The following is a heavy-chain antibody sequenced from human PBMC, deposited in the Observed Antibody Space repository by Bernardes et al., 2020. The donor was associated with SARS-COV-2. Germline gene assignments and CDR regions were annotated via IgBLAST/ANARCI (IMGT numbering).Heavy chain of an antibody. CDR3: ATSSGSYRTNWFDP. V-gene: IGHV1-24*01. Sequence: ASVKVACKVSGYTLTELSMHWVRQTPGKGLEWMGGFDPEDGETIYAQKFQGRVTMTEDTSTDTAYMELCSLRSEDTAVYYCATSSGSYRTNWFDPWGQGTLVTVSS. CDR2: FDPEDGET. CDR1: GYTLTELS. D-gene: IGHD1-26*01. J-gene: IGHJ5*02.